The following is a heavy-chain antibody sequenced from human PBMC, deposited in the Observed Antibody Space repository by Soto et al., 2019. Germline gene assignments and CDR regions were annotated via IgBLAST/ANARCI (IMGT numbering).Heavy chain of an antibody. CDR2: IYYSGST. D-gene: IGHD5-12*01. V-gene: IGHV4-61*01. Sequence: PSETLSLTXTVSGGSVSSGSYYWSWIRQPPGKGLEWIGYIYYSGSTDYNPSLKSRVTISVDTSKNQFSLKLSSVTAADTAVYYCARAWRDGYNFYGYYFDYWGQGTLVTVSS. CDR1: GGSVSSGSYY. CDR3: ARAWRDGYNFYGYYFDY. J-gene: IGHJ4*02.